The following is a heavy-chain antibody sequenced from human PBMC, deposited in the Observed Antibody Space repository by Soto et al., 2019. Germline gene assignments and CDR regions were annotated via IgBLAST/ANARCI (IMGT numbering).Heavy chain of an antibody. CDR1: GGSISSGGYY. J-gene: IGHJ2*01. CDR3: ASTAQVGGWYFDL. V-gene: IGHV4-31*01. D-gene: IGHD1-26*01. Sequence: QVQLQESGPGLVKPSQTLSLTCTVSGGSISSGGYYWSWIRQHPGKGLEWIGYIYYSGSTYYNPSLKSQVTISVDTPKNQFSLKLSSVTAADTAVYYCASTAQVGGWYFDLWGRGTLVTVSS. CDR2: IYYSGST.